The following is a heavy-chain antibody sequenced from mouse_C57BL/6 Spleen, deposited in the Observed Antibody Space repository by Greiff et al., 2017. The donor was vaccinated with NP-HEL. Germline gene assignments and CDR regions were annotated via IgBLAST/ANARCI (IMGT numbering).Heavy chain of an antibody. J-gene: IGHJ4*01. Sequence: VQLQQSGAELVRPGASVKLSCKASGYTFTDYYINWVKQRPGQGLEWIARIYPGSGNTYYNEKFKGKATLTAEKSSSTAYMQLSSLTSEDSAVYFCARCYYEAMDYWGQGTSDTVSS. V-gene: IGHV1-76*01. CDR2: IYPGSGNT. CDR1: GYTFTDYY. CDR3: ARCYYEAMDY. D-gene: IGHD1-1*01.